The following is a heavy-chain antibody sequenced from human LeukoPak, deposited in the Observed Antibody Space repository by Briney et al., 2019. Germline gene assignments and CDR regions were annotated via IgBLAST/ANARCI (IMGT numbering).Heavy chain of an antibody. J-gene: IGHJ4*02. V-gene: IGHV1-58*01. CDR2: IVVGRGNT. Sequence: SVKVSCKASGFTFTSSAVQGVRQARGQRREWIGWIVVGRGNTNYAQKFQERVTITRDMSTSTAYMELSSLRSEDTAVYYCAADPWFGELRDYWGQGTLVTVSS. D-gene: IGHD3-10*01. CDR1: GFTFTSSA. CDR3: AADPWFGELRDY.